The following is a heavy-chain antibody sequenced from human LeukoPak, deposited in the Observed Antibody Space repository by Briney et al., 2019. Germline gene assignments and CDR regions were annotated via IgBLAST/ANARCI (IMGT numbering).Heavy chain of an antibody. CDR2: ISYDGSNK. CDR1: GFIFSSYA. CDR3: ARELWGSSFDY. J-gene: IGHJ4*02. V-gene: IGHV3-30-3*01. D-gene: IGHD3-16*01. Sequence: PGGSLRLSCAASGFIFSSYAMHWVRQAPGKGLEWVALISYDGSNKYYADAVKGRSTISRDNSKNKLYLQMNSMRAEDAAVYYCARELWGSSFDYWGQGTLVIVSA.